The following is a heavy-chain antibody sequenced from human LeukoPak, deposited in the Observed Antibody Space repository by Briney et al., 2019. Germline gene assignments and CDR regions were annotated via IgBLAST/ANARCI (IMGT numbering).Heavy chain of an antibody. J-gene: IGHJ5*02. V-gene: IGHV3-23*01. CDR1: GFTFRSYA. CDR3: AKHGIYGGNSGAIFDP. D-gene: IGHD4-23*01. CDR2: ISDSGDGT. Sequence: GGSLRLSCAASGFTFRSYAMSWVRQAPGKGLEWVSRISDSGDGTKYADSVKGRFSISGDNTKNTLYLQINSLRAEDTAVYYCAKHGIYGGNSGAIFDPWGQGTLVTVSS.